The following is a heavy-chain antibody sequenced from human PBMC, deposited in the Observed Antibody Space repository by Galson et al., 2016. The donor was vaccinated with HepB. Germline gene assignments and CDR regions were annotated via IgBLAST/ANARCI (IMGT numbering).Heavy chain of an antibody. CDR1: GFSFRSYT. CDR2: ISPSSRYK. Sequence: SLRLSCAASGFSFRSYTMIWVRQAPGKGLEWVSSISPSSRYKHWAGSLEGRFAISRDNARNSLFLHLNSLRVEDTAVYYCARAQGDTPGDDGHFDSWGQGTLGTVFS. V-gene: IGHV3-21*01. CDR3: ARAQGDTPGDDGHFDS. D-gene: IGHD3-16*01. J-gene: IGHJ4*02.